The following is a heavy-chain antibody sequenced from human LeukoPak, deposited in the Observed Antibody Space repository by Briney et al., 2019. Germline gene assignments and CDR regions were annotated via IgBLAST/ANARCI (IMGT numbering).Heavy chain of an antibody. CDR1: GYTFTSYD. Sequence: GASVKVSCKASGYTFTSYDINWVRQATGQGLEWMGLMNPNSGNTGYAQKFQGRVTITRNTSISTAYMELSSLRPEDTAVYYCARGGADCSSTSCYSYYYYMDVWGKGTTVTVSS. CDR3: ARGGADCSSTSCYSYYYYMDV. J-gene: IGHJ6*03. D-gene: IGHD2-2*02. V-gene: IGHV1-8*03. CDR2: MNPNSGNT.